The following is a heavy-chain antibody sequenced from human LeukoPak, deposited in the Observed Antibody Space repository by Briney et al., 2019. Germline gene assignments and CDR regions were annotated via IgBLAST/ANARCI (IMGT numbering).Heavy chain of an antibody. V-gene: IGHV1-46*01. CDR2: INPRGGST. CDR1: GYTFTSHF. J-gene: IGHJ3*02. CDR3: ARVKSYYYDTSDKDAFDI. D-gene: IGHD3-22*01. Sequence: ASVKVSCKASGYTFTSHFMHWVRQAPGQGLEWMGIINPRGGSTSYTQKFQGRVTMPRDTSTSTVYMELSSLRSEDTAVYYCARVKSYYYDTSDKDAFDIWGQGTMVTVSS.